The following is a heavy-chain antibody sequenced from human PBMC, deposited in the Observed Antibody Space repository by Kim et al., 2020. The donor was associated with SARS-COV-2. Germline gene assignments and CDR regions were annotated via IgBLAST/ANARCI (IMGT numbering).Heavy chain of an antibody. CDR2: IYYRGNT. CDR1: VGSISSGGYY. Sequence: SETLSLTCTVSVGSISSGGYYWSWIRQHPGRGLELIGYIYYRGNTYSNPSLKSRVTLPVVTSKHQFSLNRRSVTDADTTGSSCGRSRVVNDGPFYYWGQG. CDR3: GRSRVVNDGPFYY. D-gene: IGHD3-22*01. V-gene: IGHV4-31*03. J-gene: IGHJ4*02.